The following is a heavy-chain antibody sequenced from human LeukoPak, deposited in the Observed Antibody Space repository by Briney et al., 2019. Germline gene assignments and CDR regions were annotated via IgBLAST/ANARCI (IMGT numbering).Heavy chain of an antibody. CDR1: GFTFSSYG. D-gene: IGHD6-19*01. J-gene: IGHJ6*03. CDR2: INWNGGST. Sequence: GGSLRLSCAASGFTFSSYGMSWVRQAPGKGLEWVSGINWNGGSTVYADSVKGRFTISRDNAKNSLYLQMNSLRAEDTALYYCARGSSGWLYYYYYYMDVWGKGTTVTVSS. V-gene: IGHV3-20*04. CDR3: ARGSSGWLYYYYYYMDV.